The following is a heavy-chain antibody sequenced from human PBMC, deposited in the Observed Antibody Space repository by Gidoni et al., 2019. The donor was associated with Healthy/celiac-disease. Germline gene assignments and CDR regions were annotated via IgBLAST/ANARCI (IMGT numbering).Heavy chain of an antibody. V-gene: IGHV4-4*07. CDR2: IYTSGST. CDR1: GGSISSYY. Sequence: QGQLQESGPGLVKPSETLSLTCTVSGGSISSYYWSWIRQPAGKGLEWIGRIYTSGSTNYNPSLKSRVTMSVDTSKNQFSLKLSSVTAADTAVYYCARDSRELRKTYYYYGMDVWGQGTTVTVSS. CDR3: ARDSRELRKTYYYYGMDV. J-gene: IGHJ6*02. D-gene: IGHD1-26*01.